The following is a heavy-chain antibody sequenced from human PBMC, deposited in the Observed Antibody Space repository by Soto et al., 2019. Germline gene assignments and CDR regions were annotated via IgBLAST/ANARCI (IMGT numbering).Heavy chain of an antibody. CDR3: ARSSSWLYYFDY. J-gene: IGHJ4*02. V-gene: IGHV4-4*02. CDR2: IYHSGST. D-gene: IGHD6-13*01. Sequence: QVQLQESGPGLVKPSGTLSLTCAVSGGSISSSNWWSWVRQPPGKGLEWIGEIYHSGSTNYNPSLKRRVTISADKSKNQFSVKLSSVTAADTAVYYCARSSSWLYYFDYWGQGTLVTVSS. CDR1: GGSISSSNW.